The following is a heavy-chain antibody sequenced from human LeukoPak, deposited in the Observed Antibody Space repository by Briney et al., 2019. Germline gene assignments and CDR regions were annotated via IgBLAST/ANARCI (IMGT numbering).Heavy chain of an antibody. J-gene: IGHJ6*03. CDR2: IIPIFGTA. D-gene: IGHD2-8*01. Sequence: SVKVSCKASGGTFSNYAISWVRQAPGQGLEWMGGIIPIFGTANYAQKFQGRVTITADESTSTAYMELSSLRSDDTAVYHCASLLMVSRDYYYYYMDVWGKGTTVTISS. V-gene: IGHV1-69*13. CDR3: ASLLMVSRDYYYYYMDV. CDR1: GGTFSNYA.